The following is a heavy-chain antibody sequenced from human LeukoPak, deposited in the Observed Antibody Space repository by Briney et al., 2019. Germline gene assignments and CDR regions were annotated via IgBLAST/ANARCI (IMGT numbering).Heavy chain of an antibody. CDR2: IYTSGST. Sequence: SETLSLTCTVSGGSISSYYWSWIRQPAGKGLEWIGRIYTSGSTNYNPSLKSRVTMSVDTSKNQFSLKLSSVTAADTAVYYCARDSFWSGYSPYYFDYWGQGTLVTVSS. J-gene: IGHJ4*02. CDR1: GGSISSYY. CDR3: ARDSFWSGYSPYYFDY. D-gene: IGHD3-3*01. V-gene: IGHV4-4*07.